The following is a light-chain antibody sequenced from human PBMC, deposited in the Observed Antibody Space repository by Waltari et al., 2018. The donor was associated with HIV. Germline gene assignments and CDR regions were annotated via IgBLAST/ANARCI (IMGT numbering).Light chain of an antibody. V-gene: IGKV1-27*01. Sequence: DIQMTQSPSSLSASVGDRVTMTCRASQGISIYLAWYQQRPGQTPNLLISGASTLQPGVPSRFSGSGSGTDFTLTISSLQPEDVGSYYCQNYNNVPWTFGQGTKVEIK. J-gene: IGKJ1*01. CDR3: QNYNNVPWT. CDR1: QGISIY. CDR2: GAS.